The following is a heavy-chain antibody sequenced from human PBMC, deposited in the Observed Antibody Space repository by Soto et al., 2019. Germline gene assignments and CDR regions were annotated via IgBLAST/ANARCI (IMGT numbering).Heavy chain of an antibody. CDR1: GGTFSSYA. V-gene: IGHV1-69*01. CDR3: ARAEGATFSYYYYGMDV. CDR2: IIPIFGTA. Sequence: QVQLVQSGAEVKKPGSSVKVSCKASGGTFSSYAISWVRQAPGQGLEWRGGIIPIFGTANYAQKFQGRVTITADESTSTAYMELSSMRSEDTAVYYCARAEGATFSYYYYGMDVWGQGTTVTVSS. D-gene: IGHD1-26*01. J-gene: IGHJ6*02.